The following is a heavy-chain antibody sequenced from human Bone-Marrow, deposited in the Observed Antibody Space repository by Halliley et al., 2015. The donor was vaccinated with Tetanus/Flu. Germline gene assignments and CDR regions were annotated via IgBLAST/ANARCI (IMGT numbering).Heavy chain of an antibody. CDR2: ISYTGST. CDR3: ARSGAYYTGDFDL. CDR1: NGSISDYY. J-gene: IGHJ4*02. V-gene: IGHV4-59*08. Sequence: TLSLTCIVSNGSISDYYWSWIRKSPGKGLEWIGYISYTGSTTYKTSLKSRVTISRDTSKKQFSLKLNSVTAADTAVYYCARSGAYYTGDFDLWGQGTLVTVSS. D-gene: IGHD3-22*01.